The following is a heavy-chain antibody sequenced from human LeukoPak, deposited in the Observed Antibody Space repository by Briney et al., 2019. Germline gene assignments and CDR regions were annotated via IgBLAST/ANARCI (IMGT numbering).Heavy chain of an antibody. D-gene: IGHD1-26*01. CDR2: ISSSSSTI. Sequence: GGSLRLSCAASGFTFSSYSMNWVRQAPGKGLEWVSYISSSSSTIYYADSVKGRFTISRDNAKNSLYLQMNSLRAEDTAVYYCARTISGSHFDYWGQGTLVTVSS. V-gene: IGHV3-48*04. J-gene: IGHJ4*02. CDR1: GFTFSSYS. CDR3: ARTISGSHFDY.